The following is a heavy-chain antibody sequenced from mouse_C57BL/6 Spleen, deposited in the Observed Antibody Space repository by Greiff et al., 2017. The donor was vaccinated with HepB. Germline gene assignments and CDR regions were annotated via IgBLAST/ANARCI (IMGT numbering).Heavy chain of an antibody. V-gene: IGHV7-3*01. CDR2: IRNKANGYTT. CDR1: GFTFTDYY. D-gene: IGHD1-1*01. J-gene: IGHJ2*01. CDR3: ARSPYYYGIDY. Sequence: DVKLVESGGGLVQPGGSLSLSCAASGFTFTDYYMSWVRQPPGKALEWLGFIRNKANGYTTEYSASVQGRFTISRDNSQSILYLQMNALRAEDSATYYCARSPYYYGIDYWGQGTTLTVSS.